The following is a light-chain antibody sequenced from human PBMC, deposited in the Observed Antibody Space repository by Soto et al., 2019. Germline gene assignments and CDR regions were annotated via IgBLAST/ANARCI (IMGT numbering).Light chain of an antibody. J-gene: IGKJ1*01. CDR3: QQYNRYPRT. CDR2: DAS. CDR1: QSVSIY. Sequence: EIQMTQSPATLSASVGERATLTCRASQSVSIYLAWYQQKPGKAPKLLIYDASSWATGFPSRFSGSGSGTESPLTISSLQPDDVATYCCQQYNRYPRTFGQGTKVDIK. V-gene: IGKV1-5*01.